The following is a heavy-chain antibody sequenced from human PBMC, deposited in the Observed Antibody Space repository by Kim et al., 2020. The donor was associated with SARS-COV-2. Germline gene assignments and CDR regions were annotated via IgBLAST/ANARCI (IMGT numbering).Heavy chain of an antibody. Sequence: SETLSLTCAVYGGSFSGYYWSWIRQPPGKGLEWIGEINHSGSTNYNPSLKSRVTISVDTSKNQFSLKLSSVTAADTAVYYCARGGGGVIGAHTRYYYYGMDVWGQGTTVTVSS. CDR2: INHSGST. CDR1: GGSFSGYY. J-gene: IGHJ6*02. D-gene: IGHD3-16*02. V-gene: IGHV4-34*01. CDR3: ARGGGGVIGAHTRYYYYGMDV.